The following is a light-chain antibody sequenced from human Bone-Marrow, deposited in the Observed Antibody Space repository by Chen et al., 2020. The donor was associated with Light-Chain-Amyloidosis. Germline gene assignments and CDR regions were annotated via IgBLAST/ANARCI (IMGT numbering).Light chain of an antibody. CDR1: ISNIGKNY. J-gene: IGLJ3*02. V-gene: IGLV1-51*01. CDR3: GAWDITLSARV. Sequence: QSVLTQPPSVSAAPVQSVTISCSGDISNIGKNYVTWYQQYPGTAPKLLIFDNHQRPSGIPDRFSGSKSGTSATLIISGLQTGDEADYYCGAWDITLSARVFGGGTKLTVL. CDR2: DNH.